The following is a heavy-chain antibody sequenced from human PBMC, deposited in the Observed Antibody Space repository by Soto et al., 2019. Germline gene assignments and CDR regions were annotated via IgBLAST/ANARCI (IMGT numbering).Heavy chain of an antibody. V-gene: IGHV3-33*01. CDR3: ARASQAALPSWFDP. D-gene: IGHD6-6*01. CDR1: GFTFSSYG. J-gene: IGHJ5*02. Sequence: PGGSLRLSCAASGFTFSSYGMHWVRQAPGKGLEWVAVIWYDGSNKYYADSVKGRFTISRDNSKNTLYLQMNSLRAEDTAVYYCARASQAALPSWFDPWGQGTMVTVYS. CDR2: IWYDGSNK.